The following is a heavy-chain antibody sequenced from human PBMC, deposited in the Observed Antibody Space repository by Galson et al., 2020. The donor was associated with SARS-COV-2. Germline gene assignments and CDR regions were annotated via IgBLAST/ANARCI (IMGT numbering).Heavy chain of an antibody. CDR3: AATSPWLEGDDYFDY. D-gene: IGHD6-19*01. Sequence: HGESLKTSCQTSGYSFTDYWISWVRQMPGKGLEWMGRIDPNDSYSRYRSSFQGHVTFSVDKSINTAYLQWRSLQASDTAIYYCAATSPWLEGDDYFDYWGQGTRVTVSS. CDR1: GYSFTDYW. V-gene: IGHV5-10-1*01. CDR2: IDPNDSYS. J-gene: IGHJ4*02.